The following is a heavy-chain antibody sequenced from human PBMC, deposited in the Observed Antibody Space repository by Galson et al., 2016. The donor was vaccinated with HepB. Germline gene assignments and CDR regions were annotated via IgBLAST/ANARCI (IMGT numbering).Heavy chain of an antibody. Sequence: CAISGDSVSRVGTDWNWIRQSPSGGLEWLGTTYYRSKWLNDYADYAKSQATIRPDTSKNQFTLHLRSVTPEDTAIYYCSRITGWDVKAGFDVWGQGTMVTVSS. CDR1: GDSVSRVGTD. CDR3: SRITGWDVKAGFDV. J-gene: IGHJ3*01. V-gene: IGHV6-1*01. D-gene: IGHD6-19*01. CDR2: TYYRSKWLN.